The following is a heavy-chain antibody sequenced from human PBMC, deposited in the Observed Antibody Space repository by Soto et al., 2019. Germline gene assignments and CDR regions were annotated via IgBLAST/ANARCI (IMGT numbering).Heavy chain of an antibody. CDR3: ARLFGSTGSYGGYYFDS. CDR2: IYYSGST. V-gene: IGHV4-30-4*01. D-gene: IGHD6-19*01. CDR1: VGAISSGDYY. J-gene: IGHJ4*02. Sequence: PSETLSLTCSVSVGAISSGDYYWSWIRQPPGKGLEWIGYIYYSGSTYYNPSLESRITMSVGASKNQFSLKLSSVTAADTAVYYCARLFGSTGSYGGYYFDSWGQGALVTVSS.